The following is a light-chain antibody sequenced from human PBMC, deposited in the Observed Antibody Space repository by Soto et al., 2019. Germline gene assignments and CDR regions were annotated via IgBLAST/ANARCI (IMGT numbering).Light chain of an antibody. V-gene: IGLV2-14*01. CDR3: SSYTISSTLT. CDR2: DVS. J-gene: IGLJ2*01. CDR1: SSDVGGYNY. Sequence: QSALTQPASVSGSPGQSITISCTGTSSDVGGYNYVSWYQQHPGKAPKLMIYDVSNRPSGVSNRFSGSKSGNTASLTISGLQAEDEADYYCSSYTISSTLTFGGGTKVTVL.